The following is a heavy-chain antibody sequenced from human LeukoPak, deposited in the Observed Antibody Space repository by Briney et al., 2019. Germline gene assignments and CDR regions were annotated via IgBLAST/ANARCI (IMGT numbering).Heavy chain of an antibody. J-gene: IGHJ5*02. CDR2: ISSSSSYI. Sequence: GGSLRLSCAASGFTFSSYSMNWVRQAPGKGLEWVSSISSSSSYIYYADSVKGRFTISRDNAKNSLYLQMNSLRAEDTAVYYCAREVMITFGGVKTHNWFDPWGQGTLVTVSS. CDR1: GFTFSSYS. D-gene: IGHD3-16*01. CDR3: AREVMITFGGVKTHNWFDP. V-gene: IGHV3-21*01.